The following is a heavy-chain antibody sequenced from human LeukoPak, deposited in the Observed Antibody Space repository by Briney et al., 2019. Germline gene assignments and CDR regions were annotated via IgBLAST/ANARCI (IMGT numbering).Heavy chain of an antibody. CDR2: ISTYEGNT. D-gene: IGHD5-24*01. CDR1: GYTFSTHG. V-gene: IGHV1-18*01. CDR3: ARTLGGMTVERATAIDL. Sequence: ASVKVSCKSSGYTFSTHGVTWVRQAPGQGLEWMGWISTYEGNTNYAQKFQDRVTMTTHKSKSTPYMELRSLTSDDTAVYYCARTLGGMTVERATAIDLWGRGTLVTVSS. J-gene: IGHJ2*01.